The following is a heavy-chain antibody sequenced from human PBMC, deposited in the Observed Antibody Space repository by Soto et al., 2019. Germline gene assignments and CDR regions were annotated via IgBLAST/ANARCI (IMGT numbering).Heavy chain of an antibody. Sequence: GGSLRLSCAASGLTFSNYGMHWVRQAPGKGLEWVAVISYDGSNKYYADSEKGRFTISRDNFKNTLYLQMNSLRAEDTAVYYCAKEPRYYYDSRGYSNYFDQWGRGTLVTVSS. CDR2: ISYDGSNK. V-gene: IGHV3-30*18. D-gene: IGHD3-22*01. CDR3: AKEPRYYYDSRGYSNYFDQ. CDR1: GLTFSNYG. J-gene: IGHJ4*02.